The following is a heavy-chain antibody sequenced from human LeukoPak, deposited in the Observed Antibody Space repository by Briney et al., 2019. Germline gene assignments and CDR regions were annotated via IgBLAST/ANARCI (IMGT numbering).Heavy chain of an antibody. Sequence: GGSLRLSCAASGFTFSSYSMNWVRQAPGKGLEWVSSISSSSSYIYYADSVKGRFTISRDNAKNSLYLQMNSLRAEDTAVYYCARVHTVVTPFDSWGQGTLVTVSS. CDR3: ARVHTVVTPFDS. CDR2: ISSSSSYI. D-gene: IGHD4-23*01. J-gene: IGHJ4*02. CDR1: GFTFSSYS. V-gene: IGHV3-21*01.